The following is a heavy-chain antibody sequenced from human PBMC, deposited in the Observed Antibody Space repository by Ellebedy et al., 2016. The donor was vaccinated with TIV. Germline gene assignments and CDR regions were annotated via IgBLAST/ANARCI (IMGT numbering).Heavy chain of an antibody. J-gene: IGHJ3*02. D-gene: IGHD2-21*02. V-gene: IGHV1-69*13. CDR2: IIPIFGTA. Sequence: SVKVSCXASGGTFSSYAISWVRQAPGQGLEWTGGIIPIFGTANYAQKFQGRVTITADESTSTAYMELSSLRSEDTAVYYCARGCGGDCYDAFDIWGQGTMVTVSS. CDR1: GGTFSSYA. CDR3: ARGCGGDCYDAFDI.